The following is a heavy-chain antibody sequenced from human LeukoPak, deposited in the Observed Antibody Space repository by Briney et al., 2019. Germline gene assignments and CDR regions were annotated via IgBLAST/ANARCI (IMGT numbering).Heavy chain of an antibody. J-gene: IGHJ4*02. D-gene: IGHD3-10*01. CDR1: GGSISSSTSGWGWY. CDR3: ARTGDEGRVDY. Sequence: SETLSLTCTVSGGSISSSTSGWGWYWGWIRQPPGKGLEWIGYIYYSGSTNYNPSLKSRVTISVDTSKNQFSLKLSSVTAADTAVYYCARTGDEGRVDYWGQGTLVTVSS. V-gene: IGHV4-61*05. CDR2: IYYSGST.